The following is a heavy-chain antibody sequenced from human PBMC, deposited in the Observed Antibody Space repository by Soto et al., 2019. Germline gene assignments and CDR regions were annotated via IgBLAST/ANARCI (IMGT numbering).Heavy chain of an antibody. J-gene: IGHJ6*02. Sequence: SVKVSCKASGYTFTSYDINWVRQATGQGLEWMGGMNPNSGNTGYAQKFQGRVTMTRNTSISTAYMELSSLRSQDTAVYYCAREQNYYDSSGYYSTYYYYYGMDVWGQGTTVTVSS. CDR1: GYTFTSYD. CDR2: MNPNSGNT. D-gene: IGHD3-22*01. CDR3: AREQNYYDSSGYYSTYYYYYGMDV. V-gene: IGHV1-8*01.